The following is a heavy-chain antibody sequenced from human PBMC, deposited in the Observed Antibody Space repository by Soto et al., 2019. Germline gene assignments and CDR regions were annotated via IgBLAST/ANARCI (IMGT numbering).Heavy chain of an antibody. CDR3: AREKKCTNGVCYYYYGIDV. D-gene: IGHD2-8*01. Sequence: ASVEVSCKASGYTFTSYAIHWVRQAPGQRLEWMGWINAGNGNTKYSQKFQGRVTITRDTSASTAYMELSSLRSEDTAVYYCAREKKCTNGVCYYYYGIDVWGQGTTVTVS. CDR2: INAGNGNT. V-gene: IGHV1-3*01. CDR1: GYTFTSYA. J-gene: IGHJ6*02.